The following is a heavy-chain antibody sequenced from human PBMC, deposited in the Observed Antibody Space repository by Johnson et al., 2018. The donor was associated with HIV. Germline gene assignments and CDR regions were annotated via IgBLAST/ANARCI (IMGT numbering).Heavy chain of an antibody. V-gene: IGHV3-30*18. J-gene: IGHJ3*02. CDR1: GFTFSSYG. Sequence: QVQLVESGGGVVQPGRSLRLSCAASGFTFSSYGMHWVRQAPGKGLEWVAVISYDGSNKYYADSVKGRFTISRDNSKNTLYLQMNSLRAEDTAVYYCAKESAFDIWGQWTMVTVSS. CDR2: ISYDGSNK. CDR3: AKESAFDI.